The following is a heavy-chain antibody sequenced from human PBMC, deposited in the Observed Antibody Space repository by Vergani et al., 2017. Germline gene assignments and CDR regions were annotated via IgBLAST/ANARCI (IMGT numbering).Heavy chain of an antibody. Sequence: EVQLVQSGAEVKKPGESLKISCKGSRYSFTSYWIGWVRQMPGKGLEWMGIIYPGDSDTRYSPSFQGQVTISADKSISTAYVQWSSLKASDSAMYYCAGQRDAGSGNYYSSGGYYYYMDVWGKGTTVTVSS. D-gene: IGHD3-10*01. CDR1: RYSFTSYW. J-gene: IGHJ6*03. V-gene: IGHV5-51*01. CDR3: AGQRDAGSGNYYSSGGYYYYMDV. CDR2: IYPGDSDT.